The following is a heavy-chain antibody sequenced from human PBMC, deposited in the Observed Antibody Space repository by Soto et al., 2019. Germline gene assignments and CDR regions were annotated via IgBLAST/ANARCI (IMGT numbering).Heavy chain of an antibody. D-gene: IGHD5-18*01. CDR2: IIPIFGTA. CDR1: GGTFSSYA. CDR3: ARTPMDTAMVRDAFDI. J-gene: IGHJ3*02. V-gene: IGHV1-69*13. Sequence: VASVKVSCKASGGTFSSYAISWVRQAPGQGLEWMGGIIPIFGTANYAQKFQGRVTITADESTSTAYMELSSLRSEDTAVYYCARTPMDTAMVRDAFDIWGQGTMVTVSS.